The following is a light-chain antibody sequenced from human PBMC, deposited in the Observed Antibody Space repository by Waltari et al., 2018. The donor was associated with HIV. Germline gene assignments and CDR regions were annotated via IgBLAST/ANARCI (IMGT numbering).Light chain of an antibody. J-gene: IGKJ3*01. Sequence: IVMTQSPLSLSVTPGEPASISCRSSQSLLHINGYDYLDWYLQGPVQSPRLLIFWGSQRASGVSDRCSGSGSGTEFTLHISRVEADDVGGYYCMQGLQSVFTFGPGTRVDFK. V-gene: IGKV2-28*01. CDR3: MQGLQSVFT. CDR1: QSLLHINGYDY. CDR2: WGS.